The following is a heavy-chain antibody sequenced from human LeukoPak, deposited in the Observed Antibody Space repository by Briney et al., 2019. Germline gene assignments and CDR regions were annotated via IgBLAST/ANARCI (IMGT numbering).Heavy chain of an antibody. CDR1: GFTFSSYS. J-gene: IGHJ6*02. Sequence: GGSLRLSCAASGFTFSSYSMNWVRQAPGKGLEWVSSISSSSSYIYYADSVKGRSTISRDNSKNTLYLQMDSLRAEDTAVYYCAKRSCSGGSCYGDYYGLDVWGQGTTVTVSS. CDR3: AKRSCSGGSCYGDYYGLDV. D-gene: IGHD2-15*01. CDR2: ISSSSSYI. V-gene: IGHV3-21*04.